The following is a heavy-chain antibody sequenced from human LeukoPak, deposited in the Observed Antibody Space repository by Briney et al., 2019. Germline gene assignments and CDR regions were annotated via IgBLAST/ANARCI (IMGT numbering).Heavy chain of an antibody. CDR3: ARGDSSGYYYFEY. CDR1: GFTISSNY. CDR2: IYSGGST. J-gene: IGHJ4*02. D-gene: IGHD6-19*01. Sequence: GGSLRLSCAASGFTISSNYMSWVRQAPGKGLEWVSVIYSGGSTYYADSVKGRFTISRDNSKNTLYLQMNSLRAEDTAVYYCARGDSSGYYYFEYWGQGTLVTVSS. V-gene: IGHV3-53*01.